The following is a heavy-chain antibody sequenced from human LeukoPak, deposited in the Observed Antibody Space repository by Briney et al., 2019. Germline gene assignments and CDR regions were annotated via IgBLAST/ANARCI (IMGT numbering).Heavy chain of an antibody. V-gene: IGHV4-39*07. CDR2: IYYSGST. CDR1: GGSISSSSYY. J-gene: IGHJ3*02. CDR3: ARYHSNYYDSSGSDAFDI. D-gene: IGHD3-22*01. Sequence: PSETLSLTCTVSGGSISSSSYYWGWIRQPPGKGLEWIGSIYYSGSTYYNPSLKSRVTISVDTSKNQFSLKLSSVTAADTAVYYCARYHSNYYDSSGSDAFDIWGQGAMVTVSS.